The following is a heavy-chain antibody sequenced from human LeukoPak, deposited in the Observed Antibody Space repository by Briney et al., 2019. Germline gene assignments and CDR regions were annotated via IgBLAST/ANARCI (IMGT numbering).Heavy chain of an antibody. V-gene: IGHV5-51*01. CDR2: IYPGDSDT. Sequence: GESLKISCKGSGYSFTSYWIGWVRQMPGKGLEWMGIIYPGDSDTRYSPSFQGQVTISADKSISTAYLQWSSLKASDTAMYYWARIIRNYDYVWGSYRHFDYWGQGTLVTVSS. CDR1: GYSFTSYW. D-gene: IGHD3-16*02. J-gene: IGHJ4*02. CDR3: ARIIRNYDYVWGSYRHFDY.